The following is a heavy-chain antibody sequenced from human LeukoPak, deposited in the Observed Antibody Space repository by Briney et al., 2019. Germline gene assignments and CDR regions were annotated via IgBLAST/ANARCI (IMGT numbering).Heavy chain of an antibody. J-gene: IGHJ4*02. D-gene: IGHD5-24*01. CDR3: ARARRDGYNLRLDY. CDR2: IIPIFGTA. Sequence: ASVKVSCKASGYTFTSYAISWVRQAPGQGLEWMGGIIPIFGTANYAQKFQGRVTITTDESTSTAYMELSSLRSEDTAVYYCARARRDGYNLRLDYWGQGTLVTVSS. CDR1: GYTFTSYA. V-gene: IGHV1-69*05.